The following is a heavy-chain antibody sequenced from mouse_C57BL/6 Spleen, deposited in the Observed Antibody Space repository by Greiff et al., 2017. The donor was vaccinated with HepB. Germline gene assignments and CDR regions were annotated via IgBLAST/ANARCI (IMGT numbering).Heavy chain of an antibody. V-gene: IGHV1-26*01. Sequence: EVQLQQSGPELVKPGASVKISCKASGYTFTDYYMNWVKQSHGKSLEWIGDINPNNGGTSYNQKFKGKATLTVDKSSSTAYMELRSLTSEDSAVYYCARGPYRYAMDYWGQGTSVTVSS. J-gene: IGHJ4*01. CDR2: INPNNGGT. CDR3: ARGPYRYAMDY. CDR1: GYTFTDYY.